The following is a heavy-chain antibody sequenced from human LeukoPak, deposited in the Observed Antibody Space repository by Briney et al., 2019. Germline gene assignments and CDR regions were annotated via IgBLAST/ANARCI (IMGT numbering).Heavy chain of an antibody. Sequence: SETLSLTCTVSGGSISSYYWSWIRQPPGKGLEWIGYIYYSGSTNYNPSLKSRVTISVDTSKNQFSLKLSSVTAADTALYYCARAPNSVRGDFDYWGQGTLVTVSS. CDR1: GGSISSYY. D-gene: IGHD3-10*01. CDR2: IYYSGST. J-gene: IGHJ4*02. V-gene: IGHV4-59*01. CDR3: ARAPNSVRGDFDY.